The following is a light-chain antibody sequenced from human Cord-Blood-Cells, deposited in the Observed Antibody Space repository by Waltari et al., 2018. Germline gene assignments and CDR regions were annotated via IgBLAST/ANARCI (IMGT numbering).Light chain of an antibody. Sequence: DIVLTQSPVTLSVSPGASATLSCRASQSVSSNLAWYQQKPGQAPRLLIYGASTRATGIPARSSGSGSGTEFTLTISSLQSEDFAVYYCQQYNNWPPLTFGGGTKVEIK. V-gene: IGKV3-15*01. CDR2: GAS. CDR3: QQYNNWPPLT. CDR1: QSVSSN. J-gene: IGKJ4*01.